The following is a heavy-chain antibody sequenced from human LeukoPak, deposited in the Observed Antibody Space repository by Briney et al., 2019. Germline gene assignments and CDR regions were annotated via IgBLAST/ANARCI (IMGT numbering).Heavy chain of an antibody. CDR1: GYTFTGYY. V-gene: IGHV1-2*02. Sequence: GASVKVSCKASGYTFTGYYIHWVRQAPGQGLEWMGWINPDSGGTNYAQKFQGRVTMTRDTSLSTAYMELSHLTSEDTAIYFCTREHDKPMMHWYFSLWGRGSLVTVSS. J-gene: IGHJ2*01. CDR2: INPDSGGT. CDR3: TREHDKPMMHWYFSL. D-gene: IGHD3-9*01.